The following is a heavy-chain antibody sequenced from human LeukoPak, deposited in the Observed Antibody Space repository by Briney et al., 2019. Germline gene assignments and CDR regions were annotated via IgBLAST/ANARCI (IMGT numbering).Heavy chain of an antibody. D-gene: IGHD1-14*01. CDR3: AKIGGRGLDP. CDR1: GFTFISYA. V-gene: IGHV3-23*01. J-gene: IGHJ5*02. Sequence: GGSLRLSCAASGFTFISYAMSWVRQARGKGVEGVSGISDSGGSTYLADSVRDGSTIPRENSKNTLYLKMNSLRAEDTAVYYCAKIGGRGLDPWGQGTLVTGSS. CDR2: ISDSGGST.